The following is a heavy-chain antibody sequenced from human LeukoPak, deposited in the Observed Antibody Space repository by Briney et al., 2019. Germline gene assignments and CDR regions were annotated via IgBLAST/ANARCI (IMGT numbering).Heavy chain of an antibody. Sequence: SETLSPTCTVSGGSIYSSSDYWGWIRQPPGKGLEWIGSIYYSGSTYYNPSLKSRVTISVDTSKNQFSLKLSSVTAADTAVYYCARRDSSGYWTNYWGQGTLVTVSS. J-gene: IGHJ4*02. CDR3: ARRDSSGYWTNY. CDR2: IYYSGST. CDR1: GGSIYSSSDY. V-gene: IGHV4-39*01. D-gene: IGHD6-19*01.